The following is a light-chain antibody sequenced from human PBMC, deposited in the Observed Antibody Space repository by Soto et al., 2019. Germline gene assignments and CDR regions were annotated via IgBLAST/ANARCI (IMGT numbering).Light chain of an antibody. CDR2: KAS. Sequence: DIQMTQSPSTLSGSVGDRVTITCRASQTISSWLAWYQQKPGKAPKLLIYKASTLKSGVPSRFSASGSGTDFTLTISRLEPEDFAVYYCQQYESSPRTFGQGTKVDIK. CDR3: QQYESSPRT. V-gene: IGKV1-5*03. J-gene: IGKJ1*01. CDR1: QTISSW.